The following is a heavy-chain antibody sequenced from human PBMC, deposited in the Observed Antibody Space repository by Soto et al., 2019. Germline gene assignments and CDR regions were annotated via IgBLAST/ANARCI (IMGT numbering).Heavy chain of an antibody. CDR3: SQAVVPAAYLDY. D-gene: IGHD2-2*01. J-gene: IGHJ4*02. Sequence: GSLRLSCAASGVTFSSYAMRWVRQAPGKGLEWVSAISGSGGSTYYADSVKGRFTISRDNPKNTLYLQMNSLRAEDTAVYYCSQAVVPAAYLDYWGQGTLVTVSS. CDR1: GVTFSSYA. CDR2: ISGSGGST. V-gene: IGHV3-23*01.